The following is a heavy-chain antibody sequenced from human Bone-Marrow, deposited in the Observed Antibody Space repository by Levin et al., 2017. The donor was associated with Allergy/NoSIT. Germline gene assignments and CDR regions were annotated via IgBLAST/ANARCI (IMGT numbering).Heavy chain of an antibody. J-gene: IGHJ4*02. CDR3: FYHGMDY. Sequence: LSLPCAASGFTFSNAWMSWVRRAPGKGLEWVGRLKSKTDGGAIDYAAPVKGRFTISRDDSKNTLYLQMNSLVTDDTAVYYCFYHGMDYWGQGTLVTVSS. CDR1: GFTFSNAW. V-gene: IGHV3-15*01. D-gene: IGHD2/OR15-2a*01. CDR2: LKSKTDGGAI.